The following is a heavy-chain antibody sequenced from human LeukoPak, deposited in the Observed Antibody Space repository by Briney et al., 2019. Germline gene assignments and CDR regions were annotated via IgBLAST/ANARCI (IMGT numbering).Heavy chain of an antibody. V-gene: IGHV1-18*01. J-gene: IGHJ4*02. CDR2: ISAYNGNT. CDR3: ARRYSSSWSFDY. D-gene: IGHD6-13*01. CDR1: GYTFTNYD. Sequence: ASVKVSCKTSGYTFTNYDITWVRQAPGQGLEWMGLISAYNGNTNYAQKLQGRVTMTTDTSTSTAYMELRSLRSDDTAVYYCARRYSSSWSFDYWGQGTLVTVSS.